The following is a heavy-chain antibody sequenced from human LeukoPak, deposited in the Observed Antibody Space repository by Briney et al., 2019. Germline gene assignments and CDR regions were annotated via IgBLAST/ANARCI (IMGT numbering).Heavy chain of an antibody. V-gene: IGHV3-23*01. CDR2: IMICGDNT. D-gene: IGHD1-14*01. CDR3: AKLDSATITAAFDH. J-gene: IGHJ4*01. CDR1: RFTSSGSA. Sequence: GRSLRLSRAPSRFTSSGSATRSVRQAPGKGLEWVSGIMICGDNTYYADSVKGRFTISIDNSKNTLSLQMSTLRAEDTAIYYCAKLDSATITAAFDHWGQGTLVTVSS.